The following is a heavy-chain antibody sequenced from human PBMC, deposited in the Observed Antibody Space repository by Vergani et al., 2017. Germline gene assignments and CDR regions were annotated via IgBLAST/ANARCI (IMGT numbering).Heavy chain of an antibody. CDR2: TYYSGST. V-gene: IGHV4-39*01. Sequence: QLQLQESGPGLVKPSETLSLTCTVSGGSISSSSYYWGWIRQPPGKGLEWIGSTYYSGSTYYNPSLKSRVTISVDTSKNQFSLKLSSVTAADTAVYYCARGADYGDYFRVWGQGTLVTVSS. D-gene: IGHD4-17*01. CDR1: GGSISSSSYY. CDR3: ARGADYGDYFRV. J-gene: IGHJ4*02.